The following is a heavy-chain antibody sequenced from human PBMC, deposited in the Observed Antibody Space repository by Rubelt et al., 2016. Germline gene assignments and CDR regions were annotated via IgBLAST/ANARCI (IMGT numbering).Heavy chain of an antibody. CDR1: GFSFNIYE. CDR2: ITASGGAR. V-gene: IGHV3-48*03. D-gene: IGHD2/OR15-2a*01. J-gene: IGHJ5*02. CDR3: VRDEYGVGGDP. Sequence: EVQLVESGGGLVQPGGSLRLSCAASGFSFNIYEMNWVRQAPGKGLEWVSYITASGGARYNADALKGRCTGSIDNAKNLLYLQMNNVTGDDTALYYCVRDEYGVGGDPWGQGTLVTVSS.